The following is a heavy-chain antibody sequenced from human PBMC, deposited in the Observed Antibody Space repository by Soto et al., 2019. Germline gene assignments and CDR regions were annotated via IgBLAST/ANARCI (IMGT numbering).Heavy chain of an antibody. V-gene: IGHV3-23*01. Sequence: EVQLMESGGGLVQPGGSLRLSCAASGFTFTTYAMNWVRQAPGRGLEWVSGVTGSGSSTYYADSVKGRFTVSRDNSKNTLYLQMNSLRVEDTALYYGAKGWAYYFDSWGQGTLVTVSS. CDR1: GFTFTTYA. CDR3: AKGWAYYFDS. CDR2: VTGSGSST. J-gene: IGHJ4*02. D-gene: IGHD3-16*01.